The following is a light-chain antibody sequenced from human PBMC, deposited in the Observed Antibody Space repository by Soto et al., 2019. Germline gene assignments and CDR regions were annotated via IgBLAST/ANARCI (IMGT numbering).Light chain of an antibody. J-gene: IGLJ3*02. CDR3: SSYTGSGALL. Sequence: QSALTQHPSVSGSPGQSVTISCTGTSSDVGTYNRVSWYQQPPGTAPKLMIYEVSNRPSGVPDRFSGSKSGNTASLTISGLQAEDEADYYCSSYTGSGALLFGGGTKLTVL. V-gene: IGLV2-18*02. CDR2: EVS. CDR1: SSDVGTYNR.